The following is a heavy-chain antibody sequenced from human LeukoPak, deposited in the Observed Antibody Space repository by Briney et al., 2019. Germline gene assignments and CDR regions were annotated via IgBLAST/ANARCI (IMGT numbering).Heavy chain of an antibody. CDR3: ARSGSSSWYGDAFDF. CDR1: GESFSDYY. CDR2: INHSGST. V-gene: IGHV4-34*01. J-gene: IGHJ3*01. D-gene: IGHD6-13*01. Sequence: SETLSLTCAVYGESFSDYYWTWIRQPPGRGLEWIGEINHSGSTNYNPSLKSRVTMSVDTSKNQFSLKLSSVTAADTAVYFCARSGSSSWYGDAFDFWGQGTMVTVSS.